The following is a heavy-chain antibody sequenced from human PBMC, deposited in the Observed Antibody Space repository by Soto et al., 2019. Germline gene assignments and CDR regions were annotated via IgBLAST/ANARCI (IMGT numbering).Heavy chain of an antibody. V-gene: IGHV1-69*04. D-gene: IGHD3-16*01. CDR2: IIPILGIA. CDR3: ARDPDYDSVGY. J-gene: IGHJ4*02. CDR1: GGTFSSYT. Sequence: SVKVSCKASGGTFSSYTISWVRQAPGQGLEWMGRIIPILGIANYAQKFQGRVTITADKSTSTAYMELSSLRSEDTAVYYCARDPDYDSVGYWGQGTLVTVSS.